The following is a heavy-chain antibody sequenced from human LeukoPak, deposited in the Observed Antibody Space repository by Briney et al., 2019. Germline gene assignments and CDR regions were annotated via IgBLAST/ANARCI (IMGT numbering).Heavy chain of an antibody. CDR2: ISSSGSTI. V-gene: IGHV3-48*03. J-gene: IGHJ5*02. Sequence: GGSLRLSCAASGFTFSSYEMNWVRQAPGKGLKCVSYISSSGSTIYYADSVKGRFTISRNNATNTLYLQMNSLRAEDTAVYYCARVRRVVNWNFLFDPWGQGTLVTVSS. D-gene: IGHD1-20*01. CDR1: GFTFSSYE. CDR3: ARVRRVVNWNFLFDP.